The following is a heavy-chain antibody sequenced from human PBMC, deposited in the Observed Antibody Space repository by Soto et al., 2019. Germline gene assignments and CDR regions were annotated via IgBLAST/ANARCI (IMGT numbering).Heavy chain of an antibody. V-gene: IGHV3-74*01. Sequence: EVQVVESGGGLVQPGGSLRLSCAASGFTFSNYWMHWVRQGPGEGLVWVSHINSDGSSTYYADSVKGRFTVSRDNSKNTLYLQLNSLRAEDTAVYYCAKEPWGWEPEYYFDYWGQGILVTVSS. CDR3: AKEPWGWEPEYYFDY. CDR2: INSDGSST. D-gene: IGHD1-26*01. CDR1: GFTFSNYW. J-gene: IGHJ4*02.